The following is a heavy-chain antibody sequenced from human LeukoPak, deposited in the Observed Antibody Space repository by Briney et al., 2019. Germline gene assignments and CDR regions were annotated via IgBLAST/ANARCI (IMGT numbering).Heavy chain of an antibody. J-gene: IGHJ4*02. D-gene: IGHD5-24*01. CDR1: GGSFSGYY. CDR3: AREARVRLQPWYYFDY. CDR2: IYYSGST. Sequence: SETLSLTCAVYGGSFSGYYWSWIRQPPGKGLEWIGYIYYSGSTNYNPSLKSRVTISVDTSKNQFSLKLSSVTAADTAVYYCAREARVRLQPWYYFDYWGQGTLVTVSS. V-gene: IGHV4-59*01.